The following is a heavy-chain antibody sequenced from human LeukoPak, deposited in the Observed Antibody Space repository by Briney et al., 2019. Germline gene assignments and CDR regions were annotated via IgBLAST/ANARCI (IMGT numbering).Heavy chain of an antibody. D-gene: IGHD2-15*01. CDR3: AKTAAVAATLDWFDP. CDR1: GFTFSSYA. Sequence: GGSLRLSCAASGFTFSSYAMSWVRQAPGKGLEWVSAISGSGGSTYYADSVKGQFTISRDNSKNTLYLQMNSLRAEDTAVYYSAKTAAVAATLDWFDPWGQGTLVTVSS. J-gene: IGHJ5*02. CDR2: ISGSGGST. V-gene: IGHV3-23*01.